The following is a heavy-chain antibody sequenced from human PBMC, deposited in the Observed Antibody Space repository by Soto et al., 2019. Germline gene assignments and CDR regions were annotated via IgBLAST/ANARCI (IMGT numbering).Heavy chain of an antibody. CDR3: ARLPAVDLRYYFDS. Sequence: GRSLRLSCAASGFTFSDYSMSWVSQAPGTGLEWVANIKHDAGGRYYVESVKGRFTISRDNAKNSLYLQMNSLRVEDTAVYYCARLPAVDLRYYFDSWGQGTPVPVSS. D-gene: IGHD6-13*01. J-gene: IGHJ4*02. V-gene: IGHV3-7*01. CDR1: GFTFSDYS. CDR2: IKHDAGGR.